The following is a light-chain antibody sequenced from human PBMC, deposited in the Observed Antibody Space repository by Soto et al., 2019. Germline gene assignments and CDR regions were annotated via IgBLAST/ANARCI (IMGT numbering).Light chain of an antibody. CDR1: QDINSW. Sequence: DIPMTQSPSSVSASVGDRVTITCRASQDINSWLAWYQQKPGKPPKLLIYAASNLQSGVPSRFSGSGSGTDFTLTISSLQPDDFATYYCQQTDNFPLAFGGGTKVEIK. CDR2: AAS. CDR3: QQTDNFPLA. J-gene: IGKJ4*01. V-gene: IGKV1-12*01.